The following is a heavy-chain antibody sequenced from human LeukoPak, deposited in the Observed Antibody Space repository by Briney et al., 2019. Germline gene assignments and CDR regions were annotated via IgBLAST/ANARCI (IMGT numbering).Heavy chain of an antibody. D-gene: IGHD5-18*01. CDR2: IRSKAYGGAT. V-gene: IGHV3-49*04. J-gene: IGHJ4*01. CDR1: GFTLGDYA. Sequence: GGSLRLSCAASGFTLGDYAMSWVRQAPGKGLEWVGFIRSKAYGGATEYAASVKGRFTISRDDSKSIAYLQMTSRKTEDTAVYYCTRDRGYSYGYGDYWGQGTLVTVSS. CDR3: TRDRGYSYGYGDY.